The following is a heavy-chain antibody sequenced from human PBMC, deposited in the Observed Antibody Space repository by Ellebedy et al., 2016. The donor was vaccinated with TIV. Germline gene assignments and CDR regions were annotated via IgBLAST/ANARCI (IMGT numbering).Heavy chain of an antibody. D-gene: IGHD3-9*01. CDR3: ARDRDLLRPDFDY. CDR1: GYTFTSYD. CDR2: MNPNSGNT. Sequence: AASVKVSCKASGYTFTSYDINWVRQATGQGLEWMGWMNPNSGNTGYAQKFQGRVTITRNTSISTASMELRSLRSDDTAVYYCARDRDLLRPDFDYWGQGTLVTVSS. V-gene: IGHV1-8*03. J-gene: IGHJ4*02.